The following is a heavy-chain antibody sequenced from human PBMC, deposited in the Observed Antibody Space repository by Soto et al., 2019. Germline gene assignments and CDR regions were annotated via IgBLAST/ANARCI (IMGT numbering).Heavy chain of an antibody. CDR2: ISAYNGDT. V-gene: IGHV1-18*01. D-gene: IGHD1-7*01. CDR1: GYTFITYG. CDR3: ARGGGGTTSRILEF. J-gene: IGHJ4*02. Sequence: GASVKVSCKTSGYTFITYGVTWVRQAPGQGLEWMGWISAYNGDTNYAQNLQGRVTMTTDTSTTTAYMELRSLRSDDTAVYYCARGGGGTTSRILEFWGQGTLVTVSS.